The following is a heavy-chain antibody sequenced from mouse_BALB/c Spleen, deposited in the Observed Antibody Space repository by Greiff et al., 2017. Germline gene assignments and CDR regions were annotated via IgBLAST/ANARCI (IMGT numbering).Heavy chain of an antibody. V-gene: IGHV1-7*01. J-gene: IGHJ4*01. D-gene: IGHD1-1*01. CDR2: INPSTGYT. Sequence: QVQPQGAGAELAKPGASVKMSCKASGYTFTSYWMHWGKQRPGQGLEWIGYINPSTGYTEYNQKFKDKATLTADKSSSTAYMQLSSLTSEDSAVYYCAYGSPFYAMDYWGQGTSVTVSS. CDR3: AYGSPFYAMDY. CDR1: GYTFTSYW.